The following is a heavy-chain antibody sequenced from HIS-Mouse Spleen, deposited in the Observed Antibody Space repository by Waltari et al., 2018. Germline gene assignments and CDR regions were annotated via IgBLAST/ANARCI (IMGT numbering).Heavy chain of an antibody. CDR2: IYYSGST. J-gene: IGHJ4*02. Sequence: QLQLQESGPGLVKPSETLSLTCTVSGCSFSSSSYYLGWIRQPPGKGLEWIGSIYYSGSTYYNPSLKSRVTISVDTSKNQFSLKLSSVTAADTAVYYCASRYSSSSQFGYWGQGTLVTVSS. CDR1: GCSFSSSSYY. D-gene: IGHD6-6*01. CDR3: ASRYSSSSQFGY. V-gene: IGHV4-39*07.